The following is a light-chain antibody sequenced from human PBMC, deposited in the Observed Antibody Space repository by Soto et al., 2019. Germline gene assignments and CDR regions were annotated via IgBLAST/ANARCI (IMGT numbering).Light chain of an antibody. CDR1: QSISSW. CDR2: DAS. CDR3: QQYETYWT. J-gene: IGKJ1*01. V-gene: IGKV1-5*01. Sequence: DIQMTQSPSTLSATAGDRVTITCRASQSISSWLAWYQHKPGKAPKLLIYDASNLDSGVPSRFIGSGSGTEFSLTISNLQPDDCATYYCQQYETYWTFGQGTKVDIK.